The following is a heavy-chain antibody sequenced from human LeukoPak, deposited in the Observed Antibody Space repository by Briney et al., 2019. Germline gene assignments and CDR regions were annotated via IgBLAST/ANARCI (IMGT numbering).Heavy chain of an antibody. CDR3: AKDKYYYGSGGDFDH. V-gene: IGHV3-64D*09. CDR2: INDNGGRT. J-gene: IGHJ4*02. D-gene: IGHD3-10*01. Sequence: PGGSLRLSCSASGFTFSRYAMHWVRQAPGKGLEYVSGINDNGGRTHYGDSVKGRFSISRDNSKNTLHLQMSTLRAEDTALYYCAKDKYYYGSGGDFDHWGQGTLVTVSS. CDR1: GFTFSRYA.